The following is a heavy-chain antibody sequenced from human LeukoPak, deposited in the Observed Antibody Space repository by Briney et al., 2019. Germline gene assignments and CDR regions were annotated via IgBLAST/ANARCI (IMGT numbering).Heavy chain of an antibody. Sequence: QSGGSLSLFCAVSGFTFSSYAMSWVRQAPGRGVEWVSAISGSGGSTYYADSVKGRFTISRDNSKNTLYLEMNSRRADDTAVYYCAKDRGDIVVVPAAMEFDYWGQGTLVTVSS. J-gene: IGHJ4*02. D-gene: IGHD2-2*01. CDR3: AKDRGDIVVVPAAMEFDY. V-gene: IGHV3-23*01. CDR2: ISGSGGST. CDR1: GFTFSSYA.